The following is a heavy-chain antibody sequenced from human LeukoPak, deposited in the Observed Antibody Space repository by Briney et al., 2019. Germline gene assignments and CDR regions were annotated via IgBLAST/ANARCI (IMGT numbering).Heavy chain of an antibody. CDR2: INPSGGST. CDR1: GYTFTSYY. D-gene: IGHD3-3*01. Sequence: GASVKVSCKASGYTFTSYYMHWVRQAPGQGLGWMGIINPSGGSTSYAQKFQGRVTMTRDTSTSTVYMELSSLRSEDTAVYYCARGSGKGLQLRFLEWLTPNWFDPWGQEPWSPSPQ. J-gene: IGHJ5*02. CDR3: ARGSGKGLQLRFLEWLTPNWFDP. V-gene: IGHV1-46*01.